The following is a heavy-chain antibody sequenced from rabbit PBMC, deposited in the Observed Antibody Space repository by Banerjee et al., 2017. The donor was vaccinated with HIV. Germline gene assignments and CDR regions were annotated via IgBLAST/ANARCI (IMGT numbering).Heavy chain of an antibody. Sequence: QSLEESGGDLVKPGASLTLTCTASGFSFSARYYMCWVRQAPGKGLQWIACIYGGSLVTTYYATWAKGRFTISKTSSTTVTLQMTSLTAADTATYFCARVWYAGGAGLLIRLDLWGPGTLVTVS. D-gene: IGHD4-2*01. CDR2: IYGGSLVTT. CDR3: ARVWYAGGAGLLIRLDL. V-gene: IGHV1S40*01. J-gene: IGHJ3*01. CDR1: GFSFSARYY.